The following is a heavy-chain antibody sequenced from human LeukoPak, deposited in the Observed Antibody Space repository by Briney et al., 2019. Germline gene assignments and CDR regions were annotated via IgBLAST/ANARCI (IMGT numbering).Heavy chain of an antibody. CDR2: ITSSSSAI. D-gene: IGHD1-26*01. Sequence: GGSLRLSCAASGFTFSGYRMNWVRQAPGKGLEGVSYITSSSSAIYYADSVKGRFTISRDNARNSLYLQMNSLRAEDTAVYYCERGRGSYHFDYWGQGTLVTVSS. CDR1: GFTFSGYR. J-gene: IGHJ4*02. CDR3: ERGRGSYHFDY. V-gene: IGHV3-48*01.